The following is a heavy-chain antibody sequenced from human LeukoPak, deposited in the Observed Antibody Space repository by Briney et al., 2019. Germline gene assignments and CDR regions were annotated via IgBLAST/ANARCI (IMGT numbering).Heavy chain of an antibody. CDR1: GYTFTDYY. CDR2: INPNSGGT. Sequence: ASVKVSCKASGYTFTDYYMHWVRQAPGQGLEWMGWINPNSGGTNYAQKFQGRVTMTRDTSISTAYMELSRLRSDDTAFYYCARTLYVAAVPGGLDYWGQGTLVTVSS. J-gene: IGHJ4*02. V-gene: IGHV1-2*02. CDR3: ARTLYVAAVPGGLDY. D-gene: IGHD6-13*01.